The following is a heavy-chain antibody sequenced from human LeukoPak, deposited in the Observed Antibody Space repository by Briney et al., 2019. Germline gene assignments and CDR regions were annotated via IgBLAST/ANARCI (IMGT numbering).Heavy chain of an antibody. CDR1: GFTFSSYE. CDR3: ARVGYPLDY. CDR2: ISSSGSTI. D-gene: IGHD5-18*01. Sequence: PGGSLRLSCAAAGFTFSSYEMNWVRQAPGKGLEWVSYISSSGSTIYYADSVKGRFTISRDNAKNSLYLQMNSLRAEDTAVYYCARVGYPLDYWGQGTLVTVSS. J-gene: IGHJ4*02. V-gene: IGHV3-48*03.